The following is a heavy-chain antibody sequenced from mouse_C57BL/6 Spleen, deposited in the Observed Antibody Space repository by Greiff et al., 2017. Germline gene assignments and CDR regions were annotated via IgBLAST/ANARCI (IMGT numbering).Heavy chain of an antibody. CDR2: IWSGGST. J-gene: IGHJ4*01. Sequence: VQLQQSGPGLVQPSQSLSITCTVSGFSLTSYGVHWVRQPPGQGLEWLGVIWSGGSTDYNAAFISRLSIRKDNSKSQVFFKMNILQADDTAIYYCAKKGYAMDYWGQGTSVTVSS. V-gene: IGHV2-4*01. CDR3: AKKGYAMDY. CDR1: GFSLTSYG.